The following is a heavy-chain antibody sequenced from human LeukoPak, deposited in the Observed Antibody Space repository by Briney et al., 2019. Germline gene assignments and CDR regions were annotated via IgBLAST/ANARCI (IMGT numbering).Heavy chain of an antibody. J-gene: IGHJ3*02. CDR2: ISGSSSYI. V-gene: IGHV3-21*01. Sequence: GGSLRLSCAASGFTFSSYSMNWVRQAPGKGLEWVSSISGSSSYIYYADSVKGRFTISRDNAKNTLYLQMNSLRAEDTAVYYCARVDTAMGWAFDIWGQGTMVTVSS. D-gene: IGHD5-18*01. CDR3: ARVDTAMGWAFDI. CDR1: GFTFSSYS.